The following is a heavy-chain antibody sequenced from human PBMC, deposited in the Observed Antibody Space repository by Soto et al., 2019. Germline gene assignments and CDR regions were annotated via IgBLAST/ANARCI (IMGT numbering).Heavy chain of an antibody. CDR1: GGSFRNFV. V-gene: IGHV1-69*01. D-gene: IGHD3-16*01. Sequence: QVQLVQSGAEVKKPGSSVKVSCKASGGSFRNFVISWVRQAPGQGLEWMGGIIPNAGTTNYAQKVKRKVKMAADESTSTANTEQSGLTSEDTSLYNCARDLGGEATIRFWGQGTLVTVSS. CDR2: IIPNAGTT. CDR3: ARDLGGEATIRF. J-gene: IGHJ4*02.